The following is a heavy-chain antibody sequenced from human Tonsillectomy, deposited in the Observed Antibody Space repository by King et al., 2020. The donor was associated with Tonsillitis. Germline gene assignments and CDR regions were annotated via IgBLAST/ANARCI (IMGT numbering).Heavy chain of an antibody. CDR1: GGSISSGYYS. CDR2: IYHSGST. CDR3: ARGAVSSLFPGRELSLDY. Sequence: QLQESGSGLVTPSQTLSLTCAVSGGSISSGYYSWSWIRQPPGKGLEWIGYIYHSGSTYYNPSLKSRVTISVDRSKNQFSLKLSSVTAADTAVYYSARGAVSSLFPGRELSLDYWGQGTLVTVSS. J-gene: IGHJ4*02. D-gene: IGHD3-16*02. V-gene: IGHV4-30-2*01.